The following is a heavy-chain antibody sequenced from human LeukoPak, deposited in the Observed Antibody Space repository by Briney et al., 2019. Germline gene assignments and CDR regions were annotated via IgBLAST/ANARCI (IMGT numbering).Heavy chain of an antibody. CDR1: GGSISSSGYY. Sequence: SETLSLTCTVSGGSISSSGYYWGWLRQPPGKGLEWIGSIYYSGSTYYNPSLKSRVTISGDTSKNQFSLKLYSVTAADTAVYYYARRPSPPDAFDIWGQGTMVTVSS. V-gene: IGHV4-39*01. CDR2: IYYSGST. J-gene: IGHJ3*02. CDR3: ARRPSPPDAFDI.